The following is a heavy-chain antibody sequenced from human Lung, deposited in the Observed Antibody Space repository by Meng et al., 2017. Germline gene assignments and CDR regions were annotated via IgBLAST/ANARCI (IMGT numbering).Heavy chain of an antibody. V-gene: IGHV1-24*01. J-gene: IGHJ2*01. CDR3: ATLRVAAPGQEYGYTDL. CDR2: FDPEDGET. Sequence: ASVTVSCQVSGYTLTELSMRWVRQAPGNGLEWIGGFDPEDGETIYAQKFQGRVTMTEDTSTDTAYMKLSSLRSEDTAVYYCATLRVAAPGQEYGYTDLLGPGTLVTVSS. D-gene: IGHD6-6*01. CDR1: GYTLTELS.